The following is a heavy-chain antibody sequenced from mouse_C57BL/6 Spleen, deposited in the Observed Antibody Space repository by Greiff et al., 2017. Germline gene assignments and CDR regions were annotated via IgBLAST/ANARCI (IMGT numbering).Heavy chain of an antibody. CDR1: GYTFTTYP. CDR3: AGVCHGSRYYYALDY. J-gene: IGHJ4*01. CDR2: FHPYNDDT. D-gene: IGHD1-1*01. V-gene: IGHV1-47*01. Sequence: QVQLQQSGAELVKPGASVKMSCKASGYTFTTYPIEWMKQNHGKSLEWIGNFHPYNDDTKYNEKFKGKATLTVEKSSSTVYLELSRLTSDDSAVYDCAGVCHGSRYYYALDYWGKGTSVTVSS.